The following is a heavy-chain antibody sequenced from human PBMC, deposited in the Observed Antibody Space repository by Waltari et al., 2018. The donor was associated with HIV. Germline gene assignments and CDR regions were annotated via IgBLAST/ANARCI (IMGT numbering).Heavy chain of an antibody. CDR2: IGPYNDNT. J-gene: IGHJ6*03. D-gene: IGHD4-17*01. CDR1: GYTFTNYG. V-gene: IGHV1-18*04. CDR3: ARGRYGVGFYMDV. Sequence: QVQLVQSGPEVKKLGASVKVSCKASGYTFTNYGITWVRQDPGQGLEWMGWIGPYNDNTNYAQNLQGRVTMTTDISTNTAYMELRSLRSDDTAVYYCARGRYGVGFYMDVWGKGTTVTVSS.